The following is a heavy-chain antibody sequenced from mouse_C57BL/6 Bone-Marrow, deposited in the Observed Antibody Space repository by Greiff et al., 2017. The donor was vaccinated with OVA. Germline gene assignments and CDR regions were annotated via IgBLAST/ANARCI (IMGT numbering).Heavy chain of an antibody. CDR3: ARHYYGSSYGAD. CDR1: GFTFSSYG. V-gene: IGHV5-6*01. D-gene: IGHD1-1*01. CDR2: ISSGGSYT. J-gene: IGHJ3*01. Sequence: EVQGVESGGDLVKPGGSLKLSCAASGFTFSSYGMSWVRQTPDKRLAWVATISSGGSYTYYPDSVKGRFTISRDNAKNTLYLQMSSLKSEDTAMYYCARHYYGSSYGADGGQGTLVTVSA.